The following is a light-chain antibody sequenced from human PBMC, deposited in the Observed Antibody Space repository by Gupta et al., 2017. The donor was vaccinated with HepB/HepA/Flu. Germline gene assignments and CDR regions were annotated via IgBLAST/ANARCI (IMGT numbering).Light chain of an antibody. Sequence: IQMTHSPSSLSASVGDRITITCRASQSISRYLNWYQQRPGKAPKLLIYMASSLQSGVPSRFSGSGSGTDFTLTISSLQPEDFASYYCQQRVSTPITFGGGTKVEIK. CDR1: QSISRY. J-gene: IGKJ4*01. CDR2: MAS. CDR3: QQRVSTPIT. V-gene: IGKV1-39*01.